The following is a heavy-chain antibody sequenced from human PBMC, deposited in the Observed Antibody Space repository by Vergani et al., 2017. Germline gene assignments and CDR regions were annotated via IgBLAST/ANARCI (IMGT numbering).Heavy chain of an antibody. CDR3: ARVIHCGGDCV. J-gene: IGHJ6*02. D-gene: IGHD2-21*02. V-gene: IGHV1-69*04. CDR2: IIPILGIA. Sequence: QVQLVQSGAEVKKPGSSVKVSCKASGGTFSSYAISWVRQAPGQGLEWMGRIIPILGIANYAQKCQGRVTITADKSTSTAYMELSSLRSEDTVVYYCARVIHCGGDCVWGQGTTVTVSS. CDR1: GGTFSSYA.